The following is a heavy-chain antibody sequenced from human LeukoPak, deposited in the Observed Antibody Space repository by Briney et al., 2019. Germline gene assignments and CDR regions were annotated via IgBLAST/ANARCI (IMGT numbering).Heavy chain of an antibody. CDR2: VHYDGRT. J-gene: IGHJ5*02. D-gene: IGHD6-19*01. CDR3: ARVVTAAGLDL. V-gene: IGHV4-39*07. CDR1: GGPISGSVT. Sequence: SETLSLTCTVSGGPISGSVTWGWVRQPPGKGLEWIGNVHYDGRTAPNPSLKSRVTMSLDTSTNQFSLKLNSVTATDTALYYCARVVTAAGLDLWGRGILDTISS.